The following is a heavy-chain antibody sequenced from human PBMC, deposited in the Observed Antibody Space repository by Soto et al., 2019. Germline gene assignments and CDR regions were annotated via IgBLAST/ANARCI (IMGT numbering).Heavy chain of an antibody. J-gene: IGHJ4*02. Sequence: SETLSLTCTVSGGSIGNDDYSWSWVRQPPGKGLEWIGYIYHSGTTYYNPSLTSRVTISVDGSNNQFSLKLTSMTAADTAVYYCATVLPATRYFDYWGQGILVTVSS. CDR3: ATVLPATRYFDY. V-gene: IGHV4-30-2*01. D-gene: IGHD2-15*01. CDR1: GGSIGNDDYS. CDR2: IYHSGTT.